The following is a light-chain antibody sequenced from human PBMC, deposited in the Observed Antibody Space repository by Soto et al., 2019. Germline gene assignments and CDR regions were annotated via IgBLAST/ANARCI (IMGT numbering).Light chain of an antibody. J-gene: IGKJ1*01. CDR2: NAA. Sequence: EIVVTQSPVTLSLSPGERATLSCRASQSISSSLAWYQQKPDQAPRLLIYNAANWATGIPARFSGSGSGTDFTLTISSLEPEDFAVYYCQQRSNWPRTFGQGTKVEIK. CDR1: QSISSS. CDR3: QQRSNWPRT. V-gene: IGKV3-11*01.